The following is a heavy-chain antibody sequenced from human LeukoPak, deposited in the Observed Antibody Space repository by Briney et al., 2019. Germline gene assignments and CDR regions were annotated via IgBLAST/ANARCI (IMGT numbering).Heavy chain of an antibody. Sequence: SETLSLTCTVSGGSISSGSYYWSWIRQPAGKGLEWIGRIYTSGSTNYNPSLKSRVTISVDTSKNQFSLKLSSVTAADTAVYYCAREAVIAAAGNSGFDYWGQGTLVTVSS. CDR2: IYTSGST. V-gene: IGHV4-61*02. CDR3: AREAVIAAAGNSGFDY. J-gene: IGHJ4*02. CDR1: GGSISSGSYY. D-gene: IGHD6-13*01.